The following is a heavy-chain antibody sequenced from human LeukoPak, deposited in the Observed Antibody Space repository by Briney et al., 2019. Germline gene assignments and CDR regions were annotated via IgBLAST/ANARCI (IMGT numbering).Heavy chain of an antibody. CDR1: GFTFSSYW. Sequence: GGSLRLSCAASGFTFSSYWMSWVRQAPGKGLEWVANIKQDGSEKYYVDSVKGRFTISRDNAKNSLYLQMNSLRAEDTAVYYCARAETEYDFWSGYARYYGMDVWGQGTTVTVSS. CDR2: IKQDGSEK. CDR3: ARAETEYDFWSGYARYYGMDV. V-gene: IGHV3-7*01. J-gene: IGHJ6*02. D-gene: IGHD3-3*01.